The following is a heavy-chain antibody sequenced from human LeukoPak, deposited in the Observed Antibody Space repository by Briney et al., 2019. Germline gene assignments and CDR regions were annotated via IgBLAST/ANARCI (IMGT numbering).Heavy chain of an antibody. Sequence: ASVKVSCKASGYTFTSYAMNWVRQAPGQGLEWMGWNNTNTGNPTYAQGFTGRFVFSLDTSVSTAYLQISSLKAEDTAVYYCARHHLQQPIFVWFDPWGQGTLVTVSS. CDR1: GYTFTSYA. CDR2: NNTNTGNP. CDR3: ARHHLQQPIFVWFDP. V-gene: IGHV7-4-1*02. D-gene: IGHD3-9*01. J-gene: IGHJ5*02.